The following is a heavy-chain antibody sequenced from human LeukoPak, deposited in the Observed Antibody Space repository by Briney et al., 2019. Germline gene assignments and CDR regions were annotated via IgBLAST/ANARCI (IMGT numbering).Heavy chain of an antibody. CDR3: ARDGGGYSDYDFDY. CDR1: GFTFNSYA. J-gene: IGHJ4*02. CDR2: ISGSGGST. D-gene: IGHD5-12*01. V-gene: IGHV3-23*01. Sequence: GGSLRLSCAASGFTFNSYAMSWVRQAPGKGLEWVSGISGSGGSTYYADSVKGRFAISRDNSKNTLYLQMNSLRAEDTAVYYCARDGGGYSDYDFDYWGQGTLVTVSS.